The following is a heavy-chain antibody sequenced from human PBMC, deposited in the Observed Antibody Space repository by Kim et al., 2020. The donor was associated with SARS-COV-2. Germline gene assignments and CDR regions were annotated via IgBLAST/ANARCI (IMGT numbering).Heavy chain of an antibody. V-gene: IGHV1-46*01. D-gene: IGHD3-22*01. CDR3: ARVPIPYYDSSGYYSIGAAFDI. CDR1: GYTFTSYY. Sequence: ASVKVSCNASGYTFTSYYMHWVRQAPGQGLEWMGIINPSGGSTSYAQKLQGRVTMTRDTSTSTVYMELSSLRSEDTAVYYCARVPIPYYDSSGYYSIGAAFDIWGQGTMVTVSS. J-gene: IGHJ3*02. CDR2: INPSGGST.